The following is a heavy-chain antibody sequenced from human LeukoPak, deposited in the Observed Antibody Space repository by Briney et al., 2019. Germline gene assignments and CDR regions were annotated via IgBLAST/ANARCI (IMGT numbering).Heavy chain of an antibody. CDR2: INHSGST. CDR1: GGSFSGYY. D-gene: IGHD3-10*02. CDR3: CSGWQRGFFDC. Sequence: HSETLSLTCAVYGGSFSGYYWSWIRQPPGKGLEWIGEINHSGSTNYNPSLKSRVTISVDKSKNQFSLKLSSVTAADTAVYYCCSGWQRGFFDCWGQGTLVTVSS. J-gene: IGHJ4*02. V-gene: IGHV4-34*03.